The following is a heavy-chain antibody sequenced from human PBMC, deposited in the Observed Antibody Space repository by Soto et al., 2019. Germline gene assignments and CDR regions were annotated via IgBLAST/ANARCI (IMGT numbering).Heavy chain of an antibody. Sequence: SETLSLTCAVSGGSISSYYWSWIRQPPGKGLEWIGYIYYSGSTNYNPSLKSRVTISVDTSKNQFSLKLSSVTAADTAVYYCASTVRGLLGWFDPWGQGTLVTVSS. CDR3: ASTVRGLLGWFDP. CDR2: IYYSGST. J-gene: IGHJ5*02. D-gene: IGHD3-10*02. V-gene: IGHV4-59*01. CDR1: GGSISSYY.